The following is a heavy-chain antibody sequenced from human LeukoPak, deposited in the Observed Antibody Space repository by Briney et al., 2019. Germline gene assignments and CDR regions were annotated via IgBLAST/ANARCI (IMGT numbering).Heavy chain of an antibody. J-gene: IGHJ5*02. D-gene: IGHD2-15*01. CDR2: IYYSGST. V-gene: IGHV4-59*08. Sequence: SETLSLTCTVSGGSISSYYWSWIRQPPGKGLEWIGYIYYSGSTNYNPSLKSRVTISVDTSKNQFSLKLSSVTAADTAVYYCARHSGYGTNWFDPWGQGTLVTVSS. CDR3: ARHSGYGTNWFDP. CDR1: GGSISSYY.